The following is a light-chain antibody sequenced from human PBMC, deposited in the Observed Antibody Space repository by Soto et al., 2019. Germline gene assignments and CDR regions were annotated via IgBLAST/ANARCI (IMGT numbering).Light chain of an antibody. CDR1: RSDVGSGSYNL. Sequence: QSVLTQPASVSGSPGQPITISCTGTRSDVGSGSYNLVSWYQQRPGKAPKLMIYEGTKRPSGVSNRFSGSKSGNTASLTISGLQAEDGADYYCCSYAGSSTYVFGTGTKVTVL. CDR3: CSYAGSSTYV. J-gene: IGLJ1*01. V-gene: IGLV2-23*01. CDR2: EGT.